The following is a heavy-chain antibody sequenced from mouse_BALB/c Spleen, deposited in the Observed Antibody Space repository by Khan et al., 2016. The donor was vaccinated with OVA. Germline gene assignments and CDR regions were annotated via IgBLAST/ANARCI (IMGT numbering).Heavy chain of an antibody. CDR1: GYSITSDYA. V-gene: IGHV3-2*02. J-gene: IGHJ4*01. D-gene: IGHD2-4*01. CDR2: ISYSGST. CDR3: ARSRDYDYDDEYAIDY. Sequence: EVQLQESGPGLVKPSQSLSLTCTVTGYSITSDYAWNWIRQFPGNKLEWMGYISYSGSTSYNPSLKSRISITRDTSKNQFFLQLNSVTTEDTATDYCARSRDYDYDDEYAIDYWGQGTSVTVSS.